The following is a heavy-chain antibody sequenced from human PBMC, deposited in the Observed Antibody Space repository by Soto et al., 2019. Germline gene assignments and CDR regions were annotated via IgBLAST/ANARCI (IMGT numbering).Heavy chain of an antibody. D-gene: IGHD2-2*01. Sequence: PGGSLRLSCAASGFTFSSYGMHWVRQAPGKGLEWVAVIWYDGSNKYYADSVKGRFTISRDNSKNTLYLQMNSLRAEDTAVYYCARGSCSSTSCYGGDYYYYDMDVWGKGTTVTVSS. J-gene: IGHJ6*03. CDR3: ARGSCSSTSCYGGDYYYYDMDV. CDR1: GFTFSSYG. CDR2: IWYDGSNK. V-gene: IGHV3-33*01.